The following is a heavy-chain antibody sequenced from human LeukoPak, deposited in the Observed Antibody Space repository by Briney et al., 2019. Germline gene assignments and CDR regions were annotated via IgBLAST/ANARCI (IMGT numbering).Heavy chain of an antibody. D-gene: IGHD1-26*01. CDR3: ARVAGVSYNYFDS. Sequence: ASVNVSCKASGYTFITYGITWVRQAPGQGLEWMGWITPYNGDTNYAQNLQDRVTMTTDTSTSTAYMELRSLRSDETAVYFCARVAGVSYNYFDSWGQGTLVTVSS. CDR1: GYTFITYG. V-gene: IGHV1-18*01. J-gene: IGHJ4*02. CDR2: ITPYNGDT.